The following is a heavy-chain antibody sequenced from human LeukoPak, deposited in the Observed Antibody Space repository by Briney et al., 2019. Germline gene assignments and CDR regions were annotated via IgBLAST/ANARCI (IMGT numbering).Heavy chain of an antibody. CDR2: IWNSGNT. Sequence: PSETLSLTCSVSGDSISSRTYYWTWIRQHPEKGLEWIGYIWNSGNTNYNPSLKSRVTISVDTSKNQFSLKLTSVTAADTALYYCASDVSSAFPNRLDPWGQGILVIVSS. CDR1: GDSISSRTYY. V-gene: IGHV4-31*03. D-gene: IGHD6-6*01. J-gene: IGHJ5*02. CDR3: ASDVSSAFPNRLDP.